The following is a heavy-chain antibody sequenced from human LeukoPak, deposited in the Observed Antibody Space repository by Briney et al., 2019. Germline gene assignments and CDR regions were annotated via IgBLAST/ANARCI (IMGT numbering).Heavy chain of an antibody. J-gene: IGHJ5*02. D-gene: IGHD3-10*02. V-gene: IGHV3-74*01. CDR3: ARVFGRYNWFDP. CDR2: INSDGSST. Sequence: GGSLRLSCAASGFTFSSYWMHWVRQAPGKGLVWVSRINSDGSSTSYADSVKGRFTISRDNAKNTLYLQMNSLRAEDTAVYYCARVFGRYNWFDPWGQGTLVTVSS. CDR1: GFTFSSYW.